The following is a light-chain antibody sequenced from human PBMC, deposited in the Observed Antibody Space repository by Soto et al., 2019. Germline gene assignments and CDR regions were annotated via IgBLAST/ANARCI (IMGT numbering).Light chain of an antibody. Sequence: DIQMTQSPSTLSASVGDRITITCRASQSVGTWLAWYQQKPGKAPKVLIYKASSLESGVPSRFSGSGSGTEFTLTISSLQPDDFATYYCQQYNSYSITFGQGTRLEIK. CDR2: KAS. CDR1: QSVGTW. J-gene: IGKJ5*01. V-gene: IGKV1-5*03. CDR3: QQYNSYSIT.